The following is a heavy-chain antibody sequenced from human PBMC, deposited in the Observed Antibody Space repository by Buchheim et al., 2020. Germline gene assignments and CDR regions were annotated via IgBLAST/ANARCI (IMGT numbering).Heavy chain of an antibody. Sequence: QLQLQESGPGLVKPSETLSLTCTVSGGSISSSSYYWGWIRQPPGKGLEWIGSIYYSGSTYYNPSLKSRVTISVDTSKNQFSLKLSSVTAADTAVYYCARHLSSWYDPYYYYYGMDVWGQGTT. CDR2: IYYSGST. CDR3: ARHLSSWYDPYYYYYGMDV. CDR1: GGSISSSSYY. J-gene: IGHJ6*02. V-gene: IGHV4-39*01. D-gene: IGHD6-13*01.